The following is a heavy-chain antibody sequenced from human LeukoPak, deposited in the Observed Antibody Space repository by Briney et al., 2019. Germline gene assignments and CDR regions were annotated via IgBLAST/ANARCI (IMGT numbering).Heavy chain of an antibody. CDR1: GFTFSSYW. J-gene: IGHJ5*02. CDR2: IKQDGSEK. Sequence: GGSLRLSCAASGFTFSSYWMSWVRQAPGKGLEWVANIKQDGSEKYYVDSVKGRFTISRDNAKNSLYLQMNSLRAEDTAVYYCARDGDYYDNSGYDPWGQGTLVTVSS. CDR3: ARDGDYYDNSGYDP. D-gene: IGHD3-22*01. V-gene: IGHV3-7*01.